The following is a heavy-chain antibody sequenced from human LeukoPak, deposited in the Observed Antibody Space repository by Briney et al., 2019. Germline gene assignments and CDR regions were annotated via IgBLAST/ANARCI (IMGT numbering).Heavy chain of an antibody. CDR3: VRCYYYYGMDV. V-gene: IGHV1-8*01. CDR2: MNPNSGNT. J-gene: IGHJ6*02. Sequence: ASVKVPCKASGYTFTSYDINWVRQATGQGLEWMGWMNPNSGNTGYAQKFQGRVTMTRNTSITTAYVELSSLRSEDTAVYYCVRCYYYYGMDVWGQGTTVTVSS. CDR1: GYTFTSYD.